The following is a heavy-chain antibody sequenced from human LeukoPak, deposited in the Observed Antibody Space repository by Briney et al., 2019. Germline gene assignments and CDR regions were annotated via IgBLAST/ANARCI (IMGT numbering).Heavy chain of an antibody. V-gene: IGHV3-30*04. Sequence: GGSLRLSCAASGFTFSSYAMHWVRQAPGKGLEWVAVISYDGSNKYYADSVKGRFTISRDNSKNTLYLQMNSLRAEDTAVYYCARDPYTVVVPAADYWGQGILVTVSS. J-gene: IGHJ4*02. CDR1: GFTFSSYA. CDR3: ARDPYTVVVPAADY. CDR2: ISYDGSNK. D-gene: IGHD2-2*01.